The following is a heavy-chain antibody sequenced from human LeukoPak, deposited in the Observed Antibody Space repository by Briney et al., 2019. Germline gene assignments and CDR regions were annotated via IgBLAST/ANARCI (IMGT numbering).Heavy chain of an antibody. J-gene: IGHJ4*02. CDR1: GFTFSSYA. D-gene: IGHD6-19*01. V-gene: IGHV3-23*01. CDR3: AKDHEQWPREGYLDY. CDR2: ISGSGGST. Sequence: PGGSLRLSCAASGFTFSSYAMSWVRQAPGKGLEWVSAISGSGGSTYYADSVKGRFTISRDNSKNTLYLQMNSLRTEDTALYYCAKDHEQWPREGYLDYWGQGTLVTVSS.